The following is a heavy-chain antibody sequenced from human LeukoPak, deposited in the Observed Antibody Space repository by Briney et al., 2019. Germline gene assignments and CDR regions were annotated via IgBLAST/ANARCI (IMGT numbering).Heavy chain of an antibody. CDR1: GFTFSSYA. J-gene: IGHJ5*02. CDR2: ISGSGGST. D-gene: IGHD2-2*01. V-gene: IGHV3-23*01. Sequence: GGSPRLSCAASGFTFSSYAMSWVRQAPGKGLEWVSAISGSGGSTYYADSVKGWFTISRDNSKNTLYLQMNSLRAEDTAVYYCAKDPDIVVVPAAIWFDPWGQGTLVTVSS. CDR3: AKDPDIVVVPAAIWFDP.